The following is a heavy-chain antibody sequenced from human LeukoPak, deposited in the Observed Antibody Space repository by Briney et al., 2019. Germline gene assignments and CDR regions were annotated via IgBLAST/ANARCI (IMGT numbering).Heavy chain of an antibody. CDR2: ISAYNGNT. CDR1: GYTFTSCG. Sequence: ASVTVSCTASGYTFTSCGISWVRQAPGQGLEWMGWISAYNGNTNYAQKLQGRVTMTTDTSTSTAYMELRSLRSDDTAVYYCARANYYDSSGYYYYWGQGTLVTVSS. J-gene: IGHJ4*02. CDR3: ARANYYDSSGYYYY. V-gene: IGHV1-18*01. D-gene: IGHD3-22*01.